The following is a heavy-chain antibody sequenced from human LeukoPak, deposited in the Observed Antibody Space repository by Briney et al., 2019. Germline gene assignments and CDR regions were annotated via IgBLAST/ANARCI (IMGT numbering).Heavy chain of an antibody. J-gene: IGHJ4*02. CDR3: ARVQYSSGPFDY. V-gene: IGHV3-33*05. D-gene: IGHD6-25*01. CDR2: ISYDGPNK. CDR1: GFTFSSYG. Sequence: TGGSLRLSCAASGFTFSSYGMHWVRQAPGKGLEWVAVISYDGPNKYYADSVKGRFTISRDNSKNTLYLQMNSLRAEDTAVYYCARVQYSSGPFDYWGQGTLVTVSS.